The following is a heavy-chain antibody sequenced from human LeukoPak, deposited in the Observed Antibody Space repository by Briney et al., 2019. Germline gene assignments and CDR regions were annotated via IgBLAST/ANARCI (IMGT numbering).Heavy chain of an antibody. J-gene: IGHJ3*02. CDR2: IYHSGST. CDR1: GGFISSSNW. CDR3: ARVGNDGDYGDAFDI. D-gene: IGHD4-17*01. Sequence: PSETLSLTCAVSGGFISSSNWWSWVRQPPGKGLEWIGEIYHSGSTNYNPSLKSRVTISVDKSKNQFSLKLSSVTAADTAVYYCARVGNDGDYGDAFDIWGQGTMVTVSS. V-gene: IGHV4-4*02.